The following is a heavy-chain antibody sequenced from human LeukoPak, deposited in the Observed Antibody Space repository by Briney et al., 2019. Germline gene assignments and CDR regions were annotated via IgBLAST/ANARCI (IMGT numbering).Heavy chain of an antibody. CDR2: FCVTGGGV. CDR1: GFSFSSYA. J-gene: IGHJ4*02. Sequence: GGSLRLSCAASGFSFSSYAMSWVRQAPGKGLEWVSHFCVTGGGVMYSDSVKGRFTITRDNSMNTLYLQMNSLRVEDTAVYYCAKMYGDLPPSFDYWGQGVLVIVSS. CDR3: AKMYGDLPPSFDY. D-gene: IGHD4-17*01. V-gene: IGHV3-23*01.